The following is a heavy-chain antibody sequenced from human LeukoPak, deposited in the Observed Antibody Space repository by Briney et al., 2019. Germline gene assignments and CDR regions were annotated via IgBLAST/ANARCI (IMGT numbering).Heavy chain of an antibody. CDR3: ARVGTPMVTIVAPYYMDV. CDR2: ISSGSSAI. J-gene: IGHJ6*03. V-gene: IGHV3-21*01. D-gene: IGHD5-18*01. Sequence: GGSLRLSCEASGFTFTTYSMTWVRQAPGKGLEWVSIISSGSSAIFSADALKGRFTISRDDAKNLLYLQMNSLRAEDTAVYYCARVGTPMVTIVAPYYMDVWGKGTTVTVSS. CDR1: GFTFTTYS.